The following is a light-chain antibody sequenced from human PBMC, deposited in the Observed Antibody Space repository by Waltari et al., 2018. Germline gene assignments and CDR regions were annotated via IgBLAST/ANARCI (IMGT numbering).Light chain of an antibody. CDR2: LGS. Sequence: SPLSLPVTPGEPASISCRSSQSLLHSNGYNYLDWYLQKPGQSPQLLIYLGSNRASGVPDRFSGSGSGTDFTLKISRVEAEDVGVYYCMQALQTPWTFGQGTKVEIK. CDR3: MQALQTPWT. V-gene: IGKV2-28*01. CDR1: QSLLHSNGYNY. J-gene: IGKJ1*01.